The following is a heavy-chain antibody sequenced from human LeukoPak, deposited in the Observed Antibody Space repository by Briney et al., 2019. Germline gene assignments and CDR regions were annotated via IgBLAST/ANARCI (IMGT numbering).Heavy chain of an antibody. J-gene: IGHJ6*02. CDR3: AIPNPRQQWLHVCYYYHGMDV. D-gene: IGHD6-19*01. CDR2: INPNSGGT. CDR1: GYTFTGYY. V-gene: IGHV1-2*02. Sequence: ASVKVSCKASGYTFTGYYMHWVRQAPGQGLEWMGWINPNSGGTNYAQKFQGRVTMTRDTSISTAYMELSRLRSDDTAVYYCAIPNPRQQWLHVCYYYHGMDVWGQGTTVTVSS.